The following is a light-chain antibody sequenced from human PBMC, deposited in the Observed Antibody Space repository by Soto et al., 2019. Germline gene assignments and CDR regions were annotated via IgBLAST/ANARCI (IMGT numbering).Light chain of an antibody. CDR3: QRYDTSPRT. CDR1: QSISSNY. Sequence: EIVLTQSPGTLSLSPGERATLSCRASQSISSNYLAWYQQHPGQAPRIFIYGASNRATGIPGRFSGSGSGTDFTLTISRLEPEDVAVYYCQRYDTSPRTFGQGTKVEIK. V-gene: IGKV3-20*01. J-gene: IGKJ1*01. CDR2: GAS.